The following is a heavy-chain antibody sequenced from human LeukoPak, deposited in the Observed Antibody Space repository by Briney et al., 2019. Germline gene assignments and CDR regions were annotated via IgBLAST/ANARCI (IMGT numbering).Heavy chain of an antibody. J-gene: IGHJ6*03. D-gene: IGHD3-3*01. CDR3: ARDHAFSYYYYYMDV. CDR1: GFTFSSYW. V-gene: IGHV3-7*01. Sequence: GGSLRLSCAASGFTFSSYWMTWVRQAPGKGLEWVANIKQDGSEKYYVDSVKGRFTISRDNAKNSLYLQMNSLRAEDTAVYYCARDHAFSYYYYYMDVWGKGTTVTVSS. CDR2: IKQDGSEK.